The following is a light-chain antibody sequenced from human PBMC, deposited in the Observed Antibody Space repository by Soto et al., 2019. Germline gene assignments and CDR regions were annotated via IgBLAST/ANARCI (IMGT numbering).Light chain of an antibody. CDR2: AAS. CDR3: QQYYSYPIT. V-gene: IGKV1-8*01. Sequence: AIRMTQSPSSFSSSTGDRVTITCRASQGISSYLAWYQQKPGKAPKLLIYAASTLQSGVASRFSGSGSATDFTLTISCLQSEDFATYYCQQYYSYPITFGGGTKVEIK. CDR1: QGISSY. J-gene: IGKJ4*01.